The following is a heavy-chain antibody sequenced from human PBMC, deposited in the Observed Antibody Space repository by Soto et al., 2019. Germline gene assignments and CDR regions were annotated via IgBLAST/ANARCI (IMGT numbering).Heavy chain of an antibody. Sequence: PSETLSLTCTVSGGSISSYYWSWIRQPPGKGLEWIGYIYYSGSTNYNPSLKSRVTISVDTSKNQFSLKLSSVTAADTAVYFCARAYAILTGYPGGYYYYGMDVWGQGTTVTVSS. D-gene: IGHD3-9*01. CDR3: ARAYAILTGYPGGYYYYGMDV. J-gene: IGHJ6*02. CDR2: IYYSGST. V-gene: IGHV4-59*01. CDR1: GGSISSYY.